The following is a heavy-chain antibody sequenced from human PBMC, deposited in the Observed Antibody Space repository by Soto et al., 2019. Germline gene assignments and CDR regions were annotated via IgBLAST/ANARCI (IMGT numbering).Heavy chain of an antibody. J-gene: IGHJ4*02. CDR2: RSGSGTST. Sequence: EVQLLESGGGLVQPGGSLRLSCAASGFTFINYAMNWVRKAPGKGLEWVSGRSGSGTSTYYADYVKGRFTISRDNSRDTLFLQMNSLTAEDTAVYYCAKATTNGGWFNPFDAWGQGALVTVSS. CDR3: AKATTNGGWFNPFDA. D-gene: IGHD6-19*01. V-gene: IGHV3-23*01. CDR1: GFTFINYA.